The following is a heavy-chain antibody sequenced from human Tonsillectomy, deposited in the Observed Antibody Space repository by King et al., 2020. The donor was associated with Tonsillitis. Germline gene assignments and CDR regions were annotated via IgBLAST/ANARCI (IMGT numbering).Heavy chain of an antibody. CDR2: IRIKPNNYAT. CDR1: GFPFSDST. D-gene: IGHD3/OR15-3a*01. V-gene: IGHV3-73*02. J-gene: IGHJ3*02. CDR3: TRRGLGSDAFDI. Sequence: VQLVESGGDLVQPGGSLKLSFAASGFPFSDSTIHLVRQASGKGLEWVGRIRIKPNNYATFSAASVKGRFTISRDDSQNTAYLQMNSLKTEDTAVYYCTRRGLGSDAFDIWGHGTMVTVSS.